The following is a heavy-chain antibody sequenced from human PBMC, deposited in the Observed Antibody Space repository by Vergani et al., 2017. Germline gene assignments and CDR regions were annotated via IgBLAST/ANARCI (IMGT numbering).Heavy chain of an antibody. D-gene: IGHD3-16*01. J-gene: IGHJ1*01. CDR2: IDTIVQSL. CDR3: AKRRASLDLWGEHFQH. CDR1: GFTFSTYA. V-gene: IGHV3-23*01. Sequence: EVHLLESGGGLRQPGGSLKLSCAASGFTFSTYAMSWVRQVPGKGLEWGGTIDTIVQSLYYTDAVKGRFTISRDTSKSTLFLQMNSLSAEDTALYYCAKRRASLDLWGEHFQHWGRGTLVTVSS.